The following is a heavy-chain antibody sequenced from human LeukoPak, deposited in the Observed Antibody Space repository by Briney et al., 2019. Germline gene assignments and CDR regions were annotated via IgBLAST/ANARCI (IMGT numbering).Heavy chain of an antibody. CDR2: INHSGSI. V-gene: IGHV4-34*01. Sequence: SETLSLTCAVYGESFTEYYGNWIRQPPGNGLEWIGEINHSGSINYNPSIKSRVPISVDTSKNQFSLKLSSVTAADTAVYYCARLGYGDLAPLAFDIWGQGTMVTVSS. CDR3: ARLGYGDLAPLAFDI. J-gene: IGHJ3*02. CDR1: GESFTEYY. D-gene: IGHD4-17*01.